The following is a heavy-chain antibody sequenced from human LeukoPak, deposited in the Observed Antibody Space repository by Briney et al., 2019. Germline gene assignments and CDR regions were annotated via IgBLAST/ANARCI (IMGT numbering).Heavy chain of an antibody. D-gene: IGHD5-24*01. CDR3: ARSRRDGYTNWFDP. V-gene: IGHV1-69*01. CDR1: GGTFSSYA. Sequence: GSSVKVSCKASGGTFSSYAISWVRQAPGQGLEWMGGIVPIFGTANYAQKFQGRVTITADESTSTAYMELSSLRSEDTAVYYCARSRRDGYTNWFDPWGQGTLVTVSS. CDR2: IVPIFGTA. J-gene: IGHJ5*02.